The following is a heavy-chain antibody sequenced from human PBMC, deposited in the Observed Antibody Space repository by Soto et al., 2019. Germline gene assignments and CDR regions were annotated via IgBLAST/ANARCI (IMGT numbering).Heavy chain of an antibody. V-gene: IGHV4-39*01. D-gene: IGHD2-2*02. CDR2: IYYSGST. CDR1: GGSISSSSYY. Sequence: QLQLQESGPGLVKPSETLSLTCTVSGGSISSSSYYWGWIRQPPGKGLEWIGSIYYSGSTYYNPSLKSRVTISVDTSKNQFSLKLSSVTAADTAVYYCARQRDRRSHYTPHFDYWGQGTLVTVSS. CDR3: ARQRDRRSHYTPHFDY. J-gene: IGHJ4*02.